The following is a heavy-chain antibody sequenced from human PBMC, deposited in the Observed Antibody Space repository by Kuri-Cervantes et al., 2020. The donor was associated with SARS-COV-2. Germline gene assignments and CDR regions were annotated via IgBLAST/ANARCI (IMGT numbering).Heavy chain of an antibody. CDR2: ISAITSST. J-gene: IGHJ5*02. V-gene: IGHV3-23*01. CDR3: AIPRNDYYDSSGPFLS. D-gene: IGHD3-22*01. Sequence: GGSLRLSCEVSGFTFSDYGMHWVRQAPGKGLEWVSGISAITSSTYYADSVKGRFTISRDNSKNTMYLQMNSLRAEDAAVYYCAIPRNDYYDSSGPFLSWGQGTLVTVSS. CDR1: GFTFSDYG.